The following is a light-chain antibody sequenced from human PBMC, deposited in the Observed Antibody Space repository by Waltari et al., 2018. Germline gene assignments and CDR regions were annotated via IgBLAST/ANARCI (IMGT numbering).Light chain of an antibody. Sequence: QSVLTQPPSASGTPGQRVTISCSGSSSNLGPNFVYWSQHVPGTAPNLLIYRSDQRPSGVPDRFSGSKSGTSASLAISGLRSEDEGDYYCAAWDDSLNGYYVFGTGTKVTVL. J-gene: IGLJ1*01. CDR2: RSD. CDR1: SSNLGPNF. CDR3: AAWDDSLNGYYV. V-gene: IGLV1-47*01.